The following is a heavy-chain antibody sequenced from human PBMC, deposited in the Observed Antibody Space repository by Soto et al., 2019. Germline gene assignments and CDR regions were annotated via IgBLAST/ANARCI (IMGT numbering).Heavy chain of an antibody. CDR3: ARDLSGSYYDILTGLRRSSGFDP. CDR2: IYHSGST. J-gene: IGHJ5*02. Sequence: SETLSLTCAVSGGSISSSNWWSWVRQPPGKGLEWIGEIYHSGSTNYNPSLKSRVTISVDKSKNQFSLKLSSVTAADTAVYYCARDLSGSYYDILTGLRRSSGFDPWGQGTLVTVSS. CDR1: GGSISSSNW. V-gene: IGHV4-4*02. D-gene: IGHD3-9*01.